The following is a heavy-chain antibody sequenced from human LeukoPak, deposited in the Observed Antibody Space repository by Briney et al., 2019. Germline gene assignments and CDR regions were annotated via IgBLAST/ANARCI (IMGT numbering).Heavy chain of an antibody. Sequence: GGSLRLSCAASGFTFSSYAMHWVRQAPGKRLEWVAVISYDGSNKYYADSVKGRFTISRDNSKNTLYLQMNSLRAEDTAVYYCARVNSSSWPDYWGQGTLVTVSS. V-gene: IGHV3-30*04. CDR2: ISYDGSNK. CDR1: GFTFSSYA. CDR3: ARVNSSSWPDY. D-gene: IGHD6-13*01. J-gene: IGHJ4*02.